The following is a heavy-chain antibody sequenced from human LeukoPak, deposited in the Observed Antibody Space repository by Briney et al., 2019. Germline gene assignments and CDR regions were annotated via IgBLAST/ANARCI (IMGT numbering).Heavy chain of an antibody. J-gene: IGHJ4*02. D-gene: IGHD4-23*01. CDR1: GFTFSSYA. V-gene: IGHV3-23*01. CDR2: ISGSGGST. Sequence: GGSPRLSCAASGFTFSSYAMSWVRQAPGKGLEWVSAISGSGGSTYYADSVKGRFTISRDNSKNTLYLQMNSLRAEDTAVYYCAKVGLRWGRAFDYWGQGTLVTVSS. CDR3: AKVGLRWGRAFDY.